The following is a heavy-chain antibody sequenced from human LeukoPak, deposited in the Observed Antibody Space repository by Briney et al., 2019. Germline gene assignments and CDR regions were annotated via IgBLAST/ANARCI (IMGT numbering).Heavy chain of an antibody. CDR2: IYISGST. Sequence: SETLSLTCAVYGGSFSGYYWSWIRQPAGKGLEWIGLIYISGSTRYNPSLKSRVTMSVDTSKNQFSLKLSSVTAADTAVYYCARDPGARNYFDPWGQGTLVAASS. CDR3: ARDPGARNYFDP. D-gene: IGHD1-7*01. CDR1: GGSFSGYY. J-gene: IGHJ5*02. V-gene: IGHV4-4*07.